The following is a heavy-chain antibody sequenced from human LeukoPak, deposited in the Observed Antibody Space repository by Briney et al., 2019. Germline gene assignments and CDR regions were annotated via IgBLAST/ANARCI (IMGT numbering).Heavy chain of an antibody. J-gene: IGHJ6*04. CDR1: GGTFSSYA. D-gene: IGHD1-14*01. V-gene: IGHV1-69*06. CDR2: IIPIFGTA. Sequence: GASVKVSCKASGGTFSSYAISWVRQAPGQGLEWMGGIIPIFGTANYAQKFQGRVTITADKSTSTAYMELSSLRSEGTAVYYCARDPDRGDGMDVWGKGTTVTVSS. CDR3: ARDPDRGDGMDV.